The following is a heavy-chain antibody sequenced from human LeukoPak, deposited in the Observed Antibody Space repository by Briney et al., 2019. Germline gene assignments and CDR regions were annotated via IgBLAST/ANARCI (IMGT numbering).Heavy chain of an antibody. CDR2: INPNSGGT. D-gene: IGHD1-20*01. CDR3: AKPSGSRYNWNPREGWFDP. J-gene: IGHJ5*02. CDR1: GYTFTGYY. V-gene: IGHV1-2*02. Sequence: RWASVKVSCKASGYTFTGYYMHLVRQAPGQGLEWMGWINPNSGGTNYAQKFQGRVTMTRDTSISTAYMELSRLRSDDTAVYYCAKPSGSRYNWNPREGWFDPWGQGTLVTVSS.